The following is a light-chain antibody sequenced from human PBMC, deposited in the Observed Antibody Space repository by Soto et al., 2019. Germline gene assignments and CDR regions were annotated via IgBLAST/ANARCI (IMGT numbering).Light chain of an antibody. CDR3: CSYTTSSTDV. CDR2: DVI. J-gene: IGLJ1*01. CDR1: SSDVGAYNY. Sequence: QSALTQPPSASGSPGQTVAISCTGTSSDVGAYNYVSWYQQHPGKAPNLMIYDVIQRPSGVPARFSGSKSGNTASLTVSGLQPEDEADYYCCSYTTSSTDVFGTGTKLTVL. V-gene: IGLV2-8*01.